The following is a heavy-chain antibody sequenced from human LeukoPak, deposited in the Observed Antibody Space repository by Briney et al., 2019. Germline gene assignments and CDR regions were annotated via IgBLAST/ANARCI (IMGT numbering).Heavy chain of an antibody. J-gene: IGHJ4*02. CDR1: GFSFSSFG. V-gene: IGHV3-30*02. D-gene: IGHD3-22*01. CDR2: IRYDGSNE. CDR3: AKVRGYYGSNSWTDY. Sequence: GGSLRLSCAASGFSFSSFGMHWVRQAPGKGLEWVASIRYDGSNEYYADSVKGRVTISRDNSKKTLHLQMNSLRVEDTAMYYCAKVRGYYGSNSWTDYWGQGTLVTVSS.